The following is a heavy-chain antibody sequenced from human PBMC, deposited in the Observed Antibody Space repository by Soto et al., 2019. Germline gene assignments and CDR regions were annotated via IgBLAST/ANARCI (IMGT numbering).Heavy chain of an antibody. V-gene: IGHV5-51*01. CDR1: GYSFTSYW. J-gene: IGHJ3*02. CDR3: ETQIANYPDAFDI. Sequence: PGESLKISCKGSGYSFTSYWIGWVRQMPGKGLEWMGIIYAGDSDTTYSPSFQGQVTISADKSITTAYLQWSSLKASDTAMYYCETQIANYPDAFDIWGQGTMVTVSS. D-gene: IGHD1-7*01. CDR2: IYAGDSDT.